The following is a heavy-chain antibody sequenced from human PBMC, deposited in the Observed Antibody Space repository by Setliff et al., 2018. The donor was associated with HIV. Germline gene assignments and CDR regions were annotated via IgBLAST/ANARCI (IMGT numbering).Heavy chain of an antibody. CDR1: GFTFSSYN. CDR2: ISSSSSTI. J-gene: IGHJ4*02. Sequence: PGGSLRLSCAASGFTFSSYNMNWVRQAPGKGLEWVSYISSSSSTIYYADSVKGRFTISRDNAKNSLYLHMNSLRAEDTAVYYCASRSAGMYANSIDYWGQGTLVTVSS. D-gene: IGHD2-8*01. CDR3: ASRSAGMYANSIDY. V-gene: IGHV3-48*01.